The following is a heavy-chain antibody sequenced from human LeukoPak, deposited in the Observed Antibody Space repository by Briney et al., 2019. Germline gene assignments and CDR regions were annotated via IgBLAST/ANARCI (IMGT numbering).Heavy chain of an antibody. CDR3: ARGYDYLYAEYFQH. D-gene: IGHD4-11*01. Sequence: GASVQVSCKASGYTITSYDINRVRHATGQGLEWMGWMNPNSGNKGYPQKFKGRVTMTRNISISTAYMELSSLRSEDTAVYYCARGYDYLYAEYFQHWGQGTLVTVSS. CDR2: MNPNSGNK. J-gene: IGHJ1*01. V-gene: IGHV1-8*01. CDR1: GYTITSYD.